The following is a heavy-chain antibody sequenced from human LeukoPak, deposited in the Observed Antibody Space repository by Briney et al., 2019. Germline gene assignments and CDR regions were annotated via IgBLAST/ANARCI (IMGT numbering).Heavy chain of an antibody. J-gene: IGHJ4*02. CDR3: ARHAQYSSGWNPFDY. CDR2: IYYSGST. D-gene: IGHD6-19*01. Sequence: SETLSLTCTVSGGSISSYYWGWIRQPPGKGLEWIGSIYYSGSTYYNPSLKSRVTISVDTSKNQFSLKLSSVTAADTAVYYCARHAQYSSGWNPFDYWGQGTLVTVSS. V-gene: IGHV4-39*01. CDR1: GGSISSYY.